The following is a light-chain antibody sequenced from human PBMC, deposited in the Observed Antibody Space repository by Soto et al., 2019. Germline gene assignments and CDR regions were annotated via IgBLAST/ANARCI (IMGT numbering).Light chain of an antibody. CDR3: AAWDDSLSVFYV. Sequence: QSVLTQPPSASGTPGQRVTISCSGSSSNIGSNYVYWYQQLPGTAPKLLIYSNNQRPSGVPDRFSGSKSGTSASLAISGLRSEDEADYYGAAWDDSLSVFYVFGTGTKLTVL. CDR1: SSNIGSNY. CDR2: SNN. J-gene: IGLJ1*01. V-gene: IGLV1-47*02.